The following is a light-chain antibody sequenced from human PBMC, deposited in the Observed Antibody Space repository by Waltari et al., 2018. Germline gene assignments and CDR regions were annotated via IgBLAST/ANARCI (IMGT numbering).Light chain of an antibody. V-gene: IGKV4-1*01. J-gene: IGKJ2*01. CDR3: QQYFGTPVT. Sequence: DIVMTQSPDSLAVSLGEKATISCKSSQTVLYSDNNNYLGWYQPKPGQPPKVLIKWASTREPGVPDRFVGSGSGTEFTLTINSLQAEDVAVYYCQQYFGTPVTFGQGTRLEIK. CDR2: WAS. CDR1: QTVLYSDNNNY.